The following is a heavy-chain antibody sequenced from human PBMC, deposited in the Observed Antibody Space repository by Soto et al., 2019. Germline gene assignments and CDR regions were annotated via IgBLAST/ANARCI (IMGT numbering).Heavy chain of an antibody. Sequence: QVQLVQSGAEVKKPGASVKVSCKASGYTFTSYDINCVRQATGQGLEWMGWMNPHSGNTGYAQKFQGRVTMTRNTSISTAYMELSSLRSEDTAVYYCARGLEWSWSLDPWGQGTLVTVSS. J-gene: IGHJ5*02. CDR2: MNPHSGNT. V-gene: IGHV1-8*01. D-gene: IGHD3-3*01. CDR3: ARGLEWSWSLDP. CDR1: GYTFTSYD.